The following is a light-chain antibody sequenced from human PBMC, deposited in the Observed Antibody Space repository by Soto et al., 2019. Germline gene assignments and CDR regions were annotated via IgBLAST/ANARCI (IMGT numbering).Light chain of an antibody. J-gene: IGKJ3*01. CDR2: AAS. CDR3: QQSYRTPLT. CDR1: QSISSY. Sequence: DIQMTQSPSSLSASVGYSVTITCRASQSISSYLNWYQQKPGKAPKLLIYAASSLQSGVPSRFSGSGSGTDFSLTISSLQPEDFATYYCQQSYRTPLTFGPGTKVDIK. V-gene: IGKV1-39*01.